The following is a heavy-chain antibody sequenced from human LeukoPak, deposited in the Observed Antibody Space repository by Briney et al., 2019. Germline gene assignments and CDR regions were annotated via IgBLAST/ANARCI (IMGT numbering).Heavy chain of an antibody. CDR3: ARGSTSDWPLDH. CDR1: GYTFSAYT. J-gene: IGHJ4*02. D-gene: IGHD6-19*01. CDR2: IDSDNGDT. V-gene: IGHV1-3*01. Sequence: ASVKVSCKASGYTFSAYTIHWVRQAPGQRFEWMGWIDSDNGDTRYSQTFQGRVTITRDTSANTVYMELSSLRSEGTALYYCARGSTSDWPLDHWGQETLVTISS.